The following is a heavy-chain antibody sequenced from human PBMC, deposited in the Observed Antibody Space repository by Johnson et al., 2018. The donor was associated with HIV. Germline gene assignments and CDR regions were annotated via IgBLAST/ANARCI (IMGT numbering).Heavy chain of an antibody. CDR3: AKGHSSSWSRGAFDI. Sequence: VQLVESGGGLIQPGGSLRLSCAASGFIVSSNYMSWVRQAPGKVLEWVSVVYSDGITFYADSVKGRFTISRDNSKNTLYLQRNSLRAEETAVYYCAKGHSSSWSRGAFDIWGQGTMVTVSS. D-gene: IGHD6-13*01. CDR1: GFIVSSNY. CDR2: VYSDGIT. J-gene: IGHJ3*02. V-gene: IGHV3-66*03.